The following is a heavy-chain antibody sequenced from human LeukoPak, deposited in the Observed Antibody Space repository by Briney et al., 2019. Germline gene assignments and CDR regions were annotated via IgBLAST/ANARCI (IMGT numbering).Heavy chain of an antibody. CDR1: GFTFSNHD. CDR2: IGTGGDT. D-gene: IGHD3-10*01. Sequence: GGSLRLSCAASGFTFSNHDMHWVRQATGKGLEWVSAIGTGGDTYYDASVKGRFTISRENARSSLYLQMNSMRVGDTAVYYCARGGNYFGSGTYPFPLDIWGQGTMVTVSS. V-gene: IGHV3-13*01. CDR3: ARGGNYFGSGTYPFPLDI. J-gene: IGHJ3*02.